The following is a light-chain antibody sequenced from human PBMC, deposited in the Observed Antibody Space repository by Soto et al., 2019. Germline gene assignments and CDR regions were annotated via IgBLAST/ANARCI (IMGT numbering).Light chain of an antibody. J-gene: IGKJ1*01. CDR1: QNVATN. V-gene: IGKV3-15*01. Sequence: EIVMTQSPATLSVSPGERATLSCRASQNVATNLAWYQQRPGQAPRLLIFGASTRATDIPARFSGSGSGTEFTLTISSLQSEDFAVYYCQQYNNWPPWTCGQGTTVDI. CDR2: GAS. CDR3: QQYNNWPPWT.